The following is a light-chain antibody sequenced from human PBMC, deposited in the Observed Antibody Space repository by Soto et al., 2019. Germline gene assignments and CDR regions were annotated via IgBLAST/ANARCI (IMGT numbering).Light chain of an antibody. CDR2: DAS. CDR1: QRSSNS. CDR3: HQRYNWPRVT. Sequence: TVFTQSPATLPLPPGERVTLYCTAAQRSSNSLAWYQQQPRQTPTLLIYDASNTATGIPARFSGSGSGTDVTPPITTLEPEDFAAYFCHQRYNWPRVTFGQGTRLEIK. V-gene: IGKV3-11*01. J-gene: IGKJ5*01.